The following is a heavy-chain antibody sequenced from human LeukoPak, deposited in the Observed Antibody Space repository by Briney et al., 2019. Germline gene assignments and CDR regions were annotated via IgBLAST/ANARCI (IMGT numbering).Heavy chain of an antibody. CDR2: ICGSGGCT. V-gene: IGHV3-23*01. D-gene: IGHD6-19*01. Sequence: PGGSLRLSCEASGFTFNTYAIYWVRQAPGKGLEWVSGICGSGGCTYYADSVKGRFTISRDNSKHTVYLQMNSLTADDTAVYYCAKTTAGYSSGRYPGWPADCWGQGTLVTVSS. J-gene: IGHJ4*02. CDR3: AKTTAGYSSGRYPGWPADC. CDR1: GFTFNTYA.